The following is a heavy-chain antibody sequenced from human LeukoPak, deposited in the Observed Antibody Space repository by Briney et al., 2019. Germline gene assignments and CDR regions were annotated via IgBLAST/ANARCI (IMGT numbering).Heavy chain of an antibody. CDR1: GLTVATTY. CDR2: IYSGGST. Sequence: GGSLRLSCAASGLTVATTYMSWVRQAPGKGLEWVSLIYSGGSTYYADSVKGRFTISRDNSKNTLYLQMSSLSAEDTAVYYCARDPPLDGWGDYWGQGTLVTVSS. D-gene: IGHD3-10*01. CDR3: ARDPPLDGWGDY. V-gene: IGHV3-53*01. J-gene: IGHJ4*02.